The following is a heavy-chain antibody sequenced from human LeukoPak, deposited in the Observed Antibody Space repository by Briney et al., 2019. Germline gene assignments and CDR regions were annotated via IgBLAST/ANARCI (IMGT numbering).Heavy chain of an antibody. V-gene: IGHV4-4*07. CDR2: IYISGST. D-gene: IGHD6-19*01. CDR3: ASSKAVAEFDY. J-gene: IGHJ4*02. CDR1: GDSISSYY. Sequence: SETLSLTCTVSGDSISSYYWSWIRQPAGKGLEWIGHIYISGSTNYNPSLKRRVIMSLDTSKNQFSLKLSSVTAADTAVYYCASSKAVAEFDYWGQGTLVTVSS.